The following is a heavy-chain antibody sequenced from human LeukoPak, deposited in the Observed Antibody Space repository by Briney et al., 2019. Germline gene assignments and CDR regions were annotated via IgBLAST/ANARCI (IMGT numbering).Heavy chain of an antibody. V-gene: IGHV3-30*04. J-gene: IGHJ4*02. Sequence: PGGSLRLSCAASGFTFSSYAMHWVRQAPGKGLEWVAVISYDGSNKYYADSVKGRFTISRDSSKNTLYLQMNSLRAEDTAVYYCARDRGAANDYWGQGTLVTVSS. D-gene: IGHD2-15*01. CDR3: ARDRGAANDY. CDR2: ISYDGSNK. CDR1: GFTFSSYA.